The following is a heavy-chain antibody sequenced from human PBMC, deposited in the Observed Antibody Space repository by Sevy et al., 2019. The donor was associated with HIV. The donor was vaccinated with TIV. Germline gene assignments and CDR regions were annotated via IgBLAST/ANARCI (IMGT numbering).Heavy chain of an antibody. CDR1: GYTFTSYG. CDR2: ISAYNGNT. D-gene: IGHD3-10*01. CDR3: ARSSGSGDYYYYYGIDV. Sequence: ASVKVSCKASGYTFTSYGISWVRQAPGQGLEWMGWISAYNGNTNYAQKLQGRVTMTTDTSTSTAYMELRSLRSDDTAVYYCARSSGSGDYYYYYGIDVWGQGTTVTVSS. V-gene: IGHV1-18*01. J-gene: IGHJ6*02.